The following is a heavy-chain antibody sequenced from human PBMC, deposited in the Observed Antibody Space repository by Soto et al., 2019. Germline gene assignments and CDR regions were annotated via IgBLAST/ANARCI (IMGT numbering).Heavy chain of an antibody. J-gene: IGHJ4*02. Sequence: AVKGNCVASGGTFSGYDKNWVRKASGKGLEWIGRIRDKANSYATAYAASVKGRFTISRDDSKNTAYLQMNSLKTEDTAVYYCPRPGIATDGCLDYWGPGTLVTVSP. CDR3: PRPGIATDGCLDY. CDR1: GGTFSGYD. V-gene: IGHV3-73*01. D-gene: IGHD3-3*01. CDR2: IRDKANSYAT.